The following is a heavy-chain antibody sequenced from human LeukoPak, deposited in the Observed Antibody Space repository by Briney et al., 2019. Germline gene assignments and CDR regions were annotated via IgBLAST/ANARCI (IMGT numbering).Heavy chain of an antibody. Sequence: GGSLRLSCAASGFTFSAYGMHWVRQAPGKGLEWVAFIRHDGSSQYYTDSVKGRFTISRDNSKNTLVLLMNSLRAEDTAVYYCARDSTYYGSGSYSWFDLWGQGTLVTVSS. CDR1: GFTFSAYG. J-gene: IGHJ5*02. D-gene: IGHD3-10*01. V-gene: IGHV3-30*02. CDR3: ARDSTYYGSGSYSWFDL. CDR2: IRHDGSSQ.